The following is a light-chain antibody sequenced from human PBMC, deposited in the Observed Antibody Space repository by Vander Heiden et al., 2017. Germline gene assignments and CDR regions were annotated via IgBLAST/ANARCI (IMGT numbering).Light chain of an antibody. Sequence: EIVLTQSPGTLSLSPGERATLSCRASQSVSSSYLAWYQQKPGQAPRLLIYGASSRATGIPDRFSGSGYGTDFTLTSSRREPEDFAVYYWQQDGSSPSFGGGTKVEIK. V-gene: IGKV3-20*01. CDR2: GAS. J-gene: IGKJ4*01. CDR3: QQDGSSPS. CDR1: QSVSSSY.